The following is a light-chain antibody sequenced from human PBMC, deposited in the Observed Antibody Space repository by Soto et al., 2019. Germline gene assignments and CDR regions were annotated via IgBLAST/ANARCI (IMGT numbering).Light chain of an antibody. Sequence: EIVLTQSPGTLSVSPGERATLSCRASQTIRGDLLAWYQQRPGQSPRLLISAASNRATGIPDRFSASGSGTDFTLTIRRVGTEDFAVYYCQQYGTSPLTFGGGTKVDI. CDR2: AAS. CDR3: QQYGTSPLT. V-gene: IGKV3-20*01. CDR1: QTIRGDL. J-gene: IGKJ4*01.